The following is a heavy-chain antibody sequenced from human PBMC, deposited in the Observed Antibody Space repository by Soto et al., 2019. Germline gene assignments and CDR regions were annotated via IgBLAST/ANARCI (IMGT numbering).Heavy chain of an antibody. J-gene: IGHJ4*02. V-gene: IGHV4-30-4*01. CDR2: IYYSGST. Sequence: SETLSLTCTLSGGSFSSGDYYWSWIRQHPGKGLEWIGYIYYSGSTYYNPSLKSRVTISVDTAKSQFSQKLSSVTAADTAVYYCARVGNIVVVPAATQFDYWGQGTLVTVSS. CDR3: ARVGNIVVVPAATQFDY. D-gene: IGHD2-2*01. CDR1: GGSFSSGDYY.